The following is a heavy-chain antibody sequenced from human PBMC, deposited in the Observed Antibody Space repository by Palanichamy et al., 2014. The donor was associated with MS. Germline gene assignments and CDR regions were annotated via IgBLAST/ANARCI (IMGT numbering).Heavy chain of an antibody. CDR2: ISAHNGNT. Sequence: QVQLVQSGAEVKKPGASVKVSCKASGYTFTNYGISWVRQAPGQGLEWMGWISAHNGNTNYAQKLQGRINMTTDTSTSIAYMDLRSLRSDDTAVYFCARDQLVPTAPLYYYGMDVWGQGTTVTVSS. CDR1: GYTFTNYG. J-gene: IGHJ6*02. V-gene: IGHV1-18*01. CDR3: ARDQLVPTAPLYYYGMDV. D-gene: IGHD2-2*01.